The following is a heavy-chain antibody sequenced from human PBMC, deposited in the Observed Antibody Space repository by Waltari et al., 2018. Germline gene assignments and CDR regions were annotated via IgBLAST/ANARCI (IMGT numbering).Heavy chain of an antibody. CDR1: AGSIDSTYNY. V-gene: IGHV4-39*01. CDR3: VQLPGY. J-gene: IGHJ4*02. Sequence: QVQLQESGPGLVKPSETLSLTSTVSAGSIDSTYNYWGWIRQPPGKGLEWIGSHYYSGSTHYNPSLKSRVTISVDTSKNQFSLKLTSVTAADTAVYYCVQLPGYWGQGILVTVSS. D-gene: IGHD2-15*01. CDR2: HYYSGST.